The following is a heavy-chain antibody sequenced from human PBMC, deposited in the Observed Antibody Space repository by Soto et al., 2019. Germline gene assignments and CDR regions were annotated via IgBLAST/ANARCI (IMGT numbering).Heavy chain of an antibody. J-gene: IGHJ4*02. V-gene: IGHV3-30*18. D-gene: IGHD5-18*01. CDR2: ISYDGSNK. CDR1: GFTFSSYG. Sequence: GGSLRLSCAASGFTFSSYGMHWVRQAPGKGLEWVAVISYDGSNKYYADSVKGRFTISRDNSKNTLYLQMNSLRAEDTAVYYCAKGDTDFDYWGQGTLVTVSS. CDR3: AKGDTDFDY.